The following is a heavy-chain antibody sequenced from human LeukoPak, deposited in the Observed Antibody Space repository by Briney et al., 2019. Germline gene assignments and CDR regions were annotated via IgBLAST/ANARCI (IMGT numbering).Heavy chain of an antibody. CDR2: INHSGNT. Sequence: SETLSHTCAVYGGSFSCYYWSWIRQPPGKGLEWIGEINHSGNTNYNPSLKSRVTISVDTSKNQFSLKLSSVTAADTAVYYCARGRPTDGYNYWGNYYFDYWGQGFLVTVSS. J-gene: IGHJ4*02. CDR1: GGSFSCYY. V-gene: IGHV4-34*01. CDR3: ARGRPTDGYNYWGNYYFDY. D-gene: IGHD5-24*01.